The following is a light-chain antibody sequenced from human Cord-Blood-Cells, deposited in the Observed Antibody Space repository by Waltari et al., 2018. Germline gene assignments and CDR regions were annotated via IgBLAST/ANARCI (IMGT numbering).Light chain of an antibody. CDR3: QQYGSSPPWT. J-gene: IGKJ1*01. CDR2: GAS. Sequence: EIVLTQSPGTRSLSPGERATLSCRASQRVSSSYLAWYQQKPGQAPRLLIYGASSRATGIPDRFSGSGSGTDFTLTISRLEPEDFAVYYCQQYGSSPPWTFGQGTKVEIK. CDR1: QRVSSSY. V-gene: IGKV3-20*01.